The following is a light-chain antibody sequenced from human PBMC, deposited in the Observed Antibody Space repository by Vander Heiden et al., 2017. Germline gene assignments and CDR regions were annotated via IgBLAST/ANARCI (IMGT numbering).Light chain of an antibody. V-gene: IGKV1-5*01. CDR2: DAS. J-gene: IGKJ1*01. CDR3: QQYSIDSPT. CDR1: QCITTW. Sequence: DIQMTQSPSALSAYVGDSVHITCRPSQCITTWLAWYQQKPGKAPKLLIYDASNLQSGVPSRFSGSGSGTDFSLTISSLQPDDFATYYCQQYSIDSPTFGQGTKVEI.